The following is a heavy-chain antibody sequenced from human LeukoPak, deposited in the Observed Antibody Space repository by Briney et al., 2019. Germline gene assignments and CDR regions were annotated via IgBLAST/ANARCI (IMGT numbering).Heavy chain of an antibody. Sequence: GGSLRLSCAASGFTFSSYAMDWVRQAPGKGLEWVSYISSGGGTIYYADSVKGRFTISRDNSKNTLYLQMNSLRAEDTAVYYCAKDPMVRGLTYDYWGQGTLVTVSS. V-gene: IGHV3-23*01. J-gene: IGHJ4*02. D-gene: IGHD3-10*01. CDR3: AKDPMVRGLTYDY. CDR2: ISSGGGTI. CDR1: GFTFSSYA.